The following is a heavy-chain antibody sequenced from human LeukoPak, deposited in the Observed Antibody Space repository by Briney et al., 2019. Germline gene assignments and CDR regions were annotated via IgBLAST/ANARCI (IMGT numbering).Heavy chain of an antibody. CDR2: ISVSGSSI. J-gene: IGHJ4*02. CDR3: AKDHSISWSYVDF. CDR1: GFTFSNYA. V-gene: IGHV3-23*01. D-gene: IGHD6-13*01. Sequence: GGSLSLSCAASGFTFSNYAMPWVRKAPGKGLKWVSGISVSGSSIYYADSVKGRFTISRDNSKNTLYVQMNSLRAEDTAVYYCAKDHSISWSYVDFWGQGTLVTVSS.